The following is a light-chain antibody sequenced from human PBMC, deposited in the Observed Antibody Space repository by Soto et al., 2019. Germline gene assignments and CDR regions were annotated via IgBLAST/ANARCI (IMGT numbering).Light chain of an antibody. J-gene: IGKJ1*01. Sequence: IQITQSPSSLSASVRDRFTITCEASQDIRNDLAWYQQKPGRAPKLLIFAASNLQSGVPSRFSGSGSGTDFTLTISRLQPEDFATYYCLQLYNFSWTFGQGTKVDIK. CDR1: QDIRND. CDR3: LQLYNFSWT. V-gene: IGKV1-6*01. CDR2: AAS.